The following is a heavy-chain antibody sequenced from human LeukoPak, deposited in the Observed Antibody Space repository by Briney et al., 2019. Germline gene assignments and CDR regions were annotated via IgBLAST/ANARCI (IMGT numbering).Heavy chain of an antibody. V-gene: IGHV4-39*07. J-gene: IGHJ3*02. Sequence: PSETLSLTCTVSGGSISSSPYYWGWIRQPPGKGLEWIVRIYYSGTTHYSPSLESRVTISVDTSKNQFSLKLSSVTAADTAVYYCARGTMYYDSSGDAFDIWGQGTMVTVSS. CDR2: IYYSGTT. CDR3: ARGTMYYDSSGDAFDI. CDR1: GGSISSSPYY. D-gene: IGHD3-22*01.